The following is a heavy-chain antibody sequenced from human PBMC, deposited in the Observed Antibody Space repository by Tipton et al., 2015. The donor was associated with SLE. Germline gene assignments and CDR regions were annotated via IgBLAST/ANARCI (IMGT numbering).Heavy chain of an antibody. J-gene: IGHJ6*03. Sequence: QSGPEVKKSGASVKVSCKASGYTFTSYGISWVRQAPGQGLEWMGWISAYNGHTNYAQKLQGRVTMTTDTSTSTAYMELRSLRSDDTAVYYCARDSNIQAGLYYYYYMDVWGKGTRVTVSS. V-gene: IGHV1-18*01. CDR3: ARDSNIQAGLYYYYYMDV. D-gene: IGHD1/OR15-1a*01. CDR2: ISAYNGHT. CDR1: GYTFTSYG.